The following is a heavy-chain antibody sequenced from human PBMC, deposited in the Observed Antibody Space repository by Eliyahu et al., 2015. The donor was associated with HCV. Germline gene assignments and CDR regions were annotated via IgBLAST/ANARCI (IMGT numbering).Heavy chain of an antibody. D-gene: IGHD1-14*01. V-gene: IGHV3-9*02. J-gene: IGHJ6*02. CDR2: IXWRSGXT. CDR3: TNDLLPGGADV. Sequence: EVQLVESGGXLVQPGRSLXLSCAVSRLTTTDHGXHWVRQAPGKGLEWVSGIXWRSGXTGYADSVKGRFTISTDNAKNILFLQMNSLRADDTALYYCTNDLLPGGADVWGQGTTVTVSS. CDR1: RLTTTDHG.